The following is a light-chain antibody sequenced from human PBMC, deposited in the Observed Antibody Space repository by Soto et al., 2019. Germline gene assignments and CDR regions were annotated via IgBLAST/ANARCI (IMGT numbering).Light chain of an antibody. CDR1: QSISSW. CDR2: DAS. V-gene: IGKV1-5*01. J-gene: IGKJ1*01. Sequence: DIKMTQSPSTLSASVGDRVTITCRASQSISSWLAWYQQKPGKAPNLLIYDASALESGVPSRFSGSGSGTEFTLTISSLQPDDFATYYCQQYNSYSQTFGQGTKVDIK. CDR3: QQYNSYSQT.